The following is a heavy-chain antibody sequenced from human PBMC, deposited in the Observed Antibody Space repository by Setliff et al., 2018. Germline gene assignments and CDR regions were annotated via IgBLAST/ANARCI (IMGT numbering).Heavy chain of an antibody. Sequence: ASVKVSCKASGYTFTSYDINWVRQATGQGLEWMGWMNPNSGNTGYAQKFQGRVTMTRNTSISKAYMELSSLRSEDTAVYYCARGVGFSAAADYWGQGTLVTVSS. CDR1: GYTFTSYD. CDR2: MNPNSGNT. J-gene: IGHJ4*02. D-gene: IGHD2-2*01. CDR3: ARGVGFSAAADY. V-gene: IGHV1-8*01.